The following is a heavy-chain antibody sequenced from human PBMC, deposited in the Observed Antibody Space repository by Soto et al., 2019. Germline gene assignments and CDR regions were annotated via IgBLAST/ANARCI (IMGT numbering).Heavy chain of an antibody. CDR2: ITGSSSTI. CDR3: ARERGGSYCDH. V-gene: IGHV3-48*02. CDR1: GFTFSPYS. Sequence: GGSLRLSCAASGFTFSPYSMNWVRRAPGKGLEWVSCITGSSSTIYYADSVKGRFTISRDNAKNSLYLQLNSLRDNDTAVYYCARERGGSYCDHWGQGTLVTVSS. J-gene: IGHJ4*02. D-gene: IGHD1-26*01.